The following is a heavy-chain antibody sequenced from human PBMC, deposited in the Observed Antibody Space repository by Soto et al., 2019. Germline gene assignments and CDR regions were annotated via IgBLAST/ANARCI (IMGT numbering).Heavy chain of an antibody. J-gene: IGHJ4*02. Sequence: SETLSLTCTVSGGSISSSSYYWGWIRQPPGKGLEWIGSIYYSGSTYYNPSLKSRVTISVDTSKNQFSLKLSSVTAADTAVYYCARRPDTAMVTEYYFDYWGQGTLVTVSS. CDR3: ARRPDTAMVTEYYFDY. CDR2: IYYSGST. V-gene: IGHV4-39*01. D-gene: IGHD5-18*01. CDR1: GGSISSSSYY.